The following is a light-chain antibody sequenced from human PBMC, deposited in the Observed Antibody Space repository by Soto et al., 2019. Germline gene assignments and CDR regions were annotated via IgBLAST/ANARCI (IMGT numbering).Light chain of an antibody. Sequence: QSALTQPASVSGSPGQSITISCTGTSSDVGGYNYVSWYQQHPGKAPKLMIYDVSNRPSGVSNRFSGSKSGNTASLNISGLQAEDGADYYCSSYTSSSTLVVFGGGTKLTVL. V-gene: IGLV2-14*01. CDR1: SSDVGGYNY. J-gene: IGLJ2*01. CDR3: SSYTSSSTLVV. CDR2: DVS.